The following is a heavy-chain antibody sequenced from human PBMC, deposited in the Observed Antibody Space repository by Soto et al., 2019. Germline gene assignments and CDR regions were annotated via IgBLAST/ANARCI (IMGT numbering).Heavy chain of an antibody. CDR2: ISAYNGNT. V-gene: IGHV1-18*04. Sequence: GASVKVSCKASGYTFTSYGISWVRQAPGQGLEWMGWISAYNGNTNYAQKLQGRVTMTTDTSTSTAYMELRSLRSDDTAVYYCARVNDFPLRGYFDYWGQGTLVTVSS. D-gene: IGHD3-3*01. CDR3: ARVNDFPLRGYFDY. J-gene: IGHJ4*02. CDR1: GYTFTSYG.